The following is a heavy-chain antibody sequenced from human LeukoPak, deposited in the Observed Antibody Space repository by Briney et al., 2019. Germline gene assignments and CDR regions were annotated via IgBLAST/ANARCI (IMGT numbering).Heavy chain of an antibody. J-gene: IGHJ5*02. CDR2: INPNSGGT. D-gene: IGHD2-21*01. Sequence: ASVKVSCKTSGYSFTDYYMHWVRQAPGQGLEWMGWINPNSGGTSSAQKFQGRVTMTRDTSITTVYMEVSWLTSDDTAIYYCARADRLDGGPYLIGPWGQGALVTVSS. V-gene: IGHV1-2*02. CDR3: ARADRLDGGPYLIGP. CDR1: GYSFTDYY.